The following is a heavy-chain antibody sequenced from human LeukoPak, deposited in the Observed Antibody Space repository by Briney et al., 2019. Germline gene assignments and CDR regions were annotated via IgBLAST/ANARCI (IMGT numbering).Heavy chain of an antibody. D-gene: IGHD3-3*01. J-gene: IGHJ4*02. Sequence: SETLSLTCAVYGGSFSGYYWSWIRQPPGKGLEWIGEINHSGSTNYNPSLKSRVTISVDTSKNQFSLKLSSVTAADTAVYYCARLQSGFWSGYIDNWGQGTLVTVSS. CDR1: GGSFSGYY. CDR2: INHSGST. V-gene: IGHV4-34*01. CDR3: ARLQSGFWSGYIDN.